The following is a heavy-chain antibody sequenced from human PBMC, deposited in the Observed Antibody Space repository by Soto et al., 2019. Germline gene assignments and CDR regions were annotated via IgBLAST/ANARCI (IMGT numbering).Heavy chain of an antibody. D-gene: IGHD2-21*02. J-gene: IGHJ3*02. CDR3: AKRPHCGVGYCYPVGRFLI. V-gene: IGHV3-23*01. Sequence: EVQLLESGGGLVQPGGSVRLSCAASGFTFSNYAMNWVRQAPGKGLEWVSSISTSGYNTYYADSVKGRCTISRDNSKNTLVLQMNSLRAEDTAVYYCAKRPHCGVGYCYPVGRFLIWGQGTMVTVSS. CDR1: GFTFSNYA. CDR2: ISTSGYNT.